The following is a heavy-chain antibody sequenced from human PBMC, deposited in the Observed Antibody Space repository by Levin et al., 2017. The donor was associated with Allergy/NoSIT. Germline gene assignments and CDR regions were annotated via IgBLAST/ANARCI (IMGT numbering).Heavy chain of an antibody. Sequence: AGGSLRLSCAVSGFTFGDYAMKWFRQAPGKGLEWISFIRSNAHGGTTEYAASVKGRFTMSIDDSKSIAYLQMNSLKTEDTALYFCTRVLVAAGPRLDYWGQGTLVTVSS. D-gene: IGHD6-13*01. J-gene: IGHJ4*02. CDR2: IRSNAHGGTT. V-gene: IGHV3-49*03. CDR3: TRVLVAAGPRLDY. CDR1: GFTFGDYA.